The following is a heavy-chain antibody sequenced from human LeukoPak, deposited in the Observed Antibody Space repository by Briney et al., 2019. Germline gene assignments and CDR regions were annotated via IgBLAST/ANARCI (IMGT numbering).Heavy chain of an antibody. CDR3: AKRPSDYGDCVTYFDY. V-gene: IGHV3-30*18. CDR2: ISDDGRNK. J-gene: IGHJ4*02. Sequence: GRSLRLSCAASGFSFISYGMHWVRQAPGKGLEWVGVISDDGRNKKYADSVKGRFTISRDNSKDTLYLQMNSLRDEDTAVYYCAKRPSDYGDCVTYFDYWGQGTLVTVSS. D-gene: IGHD4-17*01. CDR1: GFSFISYG.